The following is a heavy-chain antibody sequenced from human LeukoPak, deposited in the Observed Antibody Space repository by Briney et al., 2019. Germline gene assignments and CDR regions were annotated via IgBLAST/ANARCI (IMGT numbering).Heavy chain of an antibody. CDR1: GGTFSSYA. CDR2: IIPIFGTA. D-gene: IGHD3-10*01. V-gene: IGHV1-69*05. Sequence: SVKVSCEASGGTFSSYAISWVRRAPGQGLEWMGGIIPIFGTANYAQKFQGRVTITTDESTSTAYMELSSLRSEDTAVYYCASERSYYYGSGSNNWFDPWGQGTLVTVSS. J-gene: IGHJ5*02. CDR3: ASERSYYYGSGSNNWFDP.